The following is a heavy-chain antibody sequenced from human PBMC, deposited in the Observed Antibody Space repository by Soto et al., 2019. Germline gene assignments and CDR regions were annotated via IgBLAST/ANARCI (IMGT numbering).Heavy chain of an antibody. Sequence: SETLSLTCAVYGGSFSGYYGSWIRQSPGKGLEWIGKINHSGSTDYNPSLRSRVTMSVDTSNNQLTLTVTSVTAADTAMYYCARDSNGVCFDPWGQGTLVTVSS. CDR1: GGSFSGYY. V-gene: IGHV4-34*01. D-gene: IGHD2-8*01. CDR2: INHSGST. CDR3: ARDSNGVCFDP. J-gene: IGHJ5*02.